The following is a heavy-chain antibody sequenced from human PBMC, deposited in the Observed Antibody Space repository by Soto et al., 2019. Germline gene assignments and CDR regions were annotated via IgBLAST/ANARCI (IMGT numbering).Heavy chain of an antibody. J-gene: IGHJ4*02. CDR1: GFTVTTYA. CDR2: TGISGRTT. V-gene: IGHV3-23*01. Sequence: PGGSLRLSCAASGFTVTTYAMSWVRQAPGKGLEWVSTTGISGRTTYYADSVEGRFTVSRDDSKNTLDLQMSSLRAEDTAVYYCATVHNTSRSFDYWGQGTLVTVSS. D-gene: IGHD1-20*01. CDR3: ATVHNTSRSFDY.